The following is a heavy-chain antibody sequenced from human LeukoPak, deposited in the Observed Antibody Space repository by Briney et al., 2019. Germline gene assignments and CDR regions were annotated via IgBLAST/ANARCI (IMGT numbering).Heavy chain of an antibody. V-gene: IGHV4-4*07. CDR2: ISTSGST. J-gene: IGHJ4*02. CDR1: GDSTSYYY. Sequence: IPSETLSLTCSVSGDSTSYYYWSWLRQPPGKGLEWIGLISTSGSTYYNPSLKSRVTMSVDTPNSQFSLNLDSVTAADTAVYYWARGSGWLPSNWGQGTLVTVSS. CDR3: ARGSGWLPSN. D-gene: IGHD6-19*01.